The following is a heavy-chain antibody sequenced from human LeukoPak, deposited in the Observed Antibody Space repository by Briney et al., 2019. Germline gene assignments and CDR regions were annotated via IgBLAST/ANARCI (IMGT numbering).Heavy chain of an antibody. CDR1: GFTVSSNY. J-gene: IGHJ4*02. D-gene: IGHD3-22*01. CDR3: ARDQRYYDSSGTTGYFDY. V-gene: IGHV3-53*01. Sequence: PGGSLRLSCAASGFTVSSNYMSWVRQAPGKGLEWVSVIYSGGSTYYADSVKGRFTISRDNSKNTLFLQMNSLRAEDTAVYYCARDQRYYDSSGTTGYFDYWGQGTLVTVSS. CDR2: IYSGGST.